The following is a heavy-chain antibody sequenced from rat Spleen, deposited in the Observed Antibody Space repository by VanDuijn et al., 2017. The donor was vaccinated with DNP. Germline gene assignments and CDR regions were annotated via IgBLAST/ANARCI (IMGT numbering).Heavy chain of an antibody. CDR3: ARGSTSIYWYFDF. CDR1: GFTFSNYY. CDR2: ISPSGSRT. V-gene: IGHV5-25*01. D-gene: IGHD3-1*01. J-gene: IGHJ1*01. Sequence: EVQLVESGGGLVQPGRSLKLSCAASGFTFSNYYMAWVRQAPRKGLEWVAAISPSGSRTYYPDFMKGRFTISRDDAKSSLYLQMNSLKSEDTATYYCARGSTSIYWYFDFWGPGTMVTVSS.